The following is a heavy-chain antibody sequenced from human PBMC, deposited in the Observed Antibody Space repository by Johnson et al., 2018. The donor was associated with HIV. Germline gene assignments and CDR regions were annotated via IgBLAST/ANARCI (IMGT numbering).Heavy chain of an antibody. J-gene: IGHJ3*02. CDR1: GFTFSSYA. CDR2: ISGSVGST. D-gene: IGHD6-13*01. V-gene: IGHV3-23*04. Sequence: VQLVESGGGLVQPGGSLRLSCAASGFTFSSYAMSWLRQAPGKGLEWVSAISGSVGSTYYADSGQGRLTITRDNYKNTLYLQMNSLRAEDTAVYYCAKDRSSSWYDGAFDIWGQGTMVTVSS. CDR3: AKDRSSSWYDGAFDI.